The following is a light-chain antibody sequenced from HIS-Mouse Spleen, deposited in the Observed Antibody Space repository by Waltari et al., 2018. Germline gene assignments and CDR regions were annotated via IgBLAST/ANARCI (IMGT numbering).Light chain of an antibody. J-gene: IGLJ1*01. CDR1: SSDVGGSNY. CDR2: EVS. CDR3: SSYAGSNNLV. Sequence: QSALTQPPSASGSPGQSVTIPCTGTSSDVGGSNYVSWYQQHPGKAPKLMIYEVSERPSGVPVRFSGSKSGNTASLTVSGLQAEDEADYYCSSYAGSNNLVFGTGTKVTVL. V-gene: IGLV2-8*01.